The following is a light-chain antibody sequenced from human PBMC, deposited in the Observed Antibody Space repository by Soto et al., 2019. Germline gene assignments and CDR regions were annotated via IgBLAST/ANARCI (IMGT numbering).Light chain of an antibody. V-gene: IGLV1-44*01. J-gene: IGLJ2*01. Sequence: QSVLTQPPSASGTPGQRVTISCSVSSSNIGSNTVNWYQQLPGTAPKLLIYSNNQRPSGVPDRFSGSKSGTSASLAISGLQSEDEAEYYCAAWDDSLNGPVFGGGTQLTVL. CDR3: AAWDDSLNGPV. CDR2: SNN. CDR1: SSNIGSNT.